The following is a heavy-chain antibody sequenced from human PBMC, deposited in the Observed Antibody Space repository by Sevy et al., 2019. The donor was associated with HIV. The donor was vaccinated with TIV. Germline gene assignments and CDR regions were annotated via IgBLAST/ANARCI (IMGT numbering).Heavy chain of an antibody. J-gene: IGHJ6*02. V-gene: IGHV4-34*01. CDR1: GGSFSGYY. Sequence: SETLSLTCAVYGGSFSGYYWSWIRQPPGKGLEWIGEINHSGSTNYNPSLKSRVTISVDTSKNQFSLKLSSVTAADTAVYYCASEGYCRSTSCYFWGMDVWDQGTTVTVSS. CDR2: INHSGST. D-gene: IGHD2-2*01. CDR3: ASEGYCRSTSCYFWGMDV.